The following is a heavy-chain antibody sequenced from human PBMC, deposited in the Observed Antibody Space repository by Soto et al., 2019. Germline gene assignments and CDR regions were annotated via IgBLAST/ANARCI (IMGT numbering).Heavy chain of an antibody. D-gene: IGHD1-1*01. J-gene: IGHJ3*02. CDR2: ISSSSSTI. V-gene: IGHV3-48*01. CDR1: GFTFSSYS. CDR3: AREMNLQLERRAFDI. Sequence: GGSLRLSCAASGFTFSSYSMNWVRQAPGKGLEWVSYISSSSSTIYYADSVKGRFTISRDNAKNSLYLQMDSLRAEDTAVYYCAREMNLQLERRAFDIWGRGTMVTVSS.